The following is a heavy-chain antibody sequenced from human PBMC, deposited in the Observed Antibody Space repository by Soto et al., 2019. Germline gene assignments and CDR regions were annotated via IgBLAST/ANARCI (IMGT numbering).Heavy chain of an antibody. Sequence: GGSLRLSCAASGFTFSSYAMHWVRQAPGKGLEWGAVISYDGGNKYYADSVKGRFTISRDNSKNTLYLQMNSLRAEDTAVYYCAKPGELLVGLVFDYWGQGTLVTVSS. CDR1: GFTFSSYA. J-gene: IGHJ4*02. V-gene: IGHV3-30-3*02. CDR3: AKPGELLVGLVFDY. CDR2: ISYDGGNK. D-gene: IGHD3-10*01.